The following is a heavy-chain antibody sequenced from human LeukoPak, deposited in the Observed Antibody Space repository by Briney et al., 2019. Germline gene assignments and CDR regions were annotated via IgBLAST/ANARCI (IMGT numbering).Heavy chain of an antibody. Sequence: AETLSLTCAGYGGSFSGYYWSWLRQPPGKGLEWVGEINHSGSTNYNPSLKSRVTISVDTSKNQFSLKLSSVTAADTAVYYCARGKGIVVVPASRRAFDIWGQGTMVTVSS. CDR2: INHSGST. V-gene: IGHV4-34*01. J-gene: IGHJ3*02. CDR3: ARGKGIVVVPASRRAFDI. CDR1: GGSFSGYY. D-gene: IGHD2-2*01.